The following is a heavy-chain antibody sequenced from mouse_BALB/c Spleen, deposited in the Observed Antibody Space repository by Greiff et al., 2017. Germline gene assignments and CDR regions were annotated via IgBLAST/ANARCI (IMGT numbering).Heavy chain of an antibody. CDR3: VIYRYWYFDV. V-gene: IGHV14-3*02. J-gene: IGHJ1*01. Sequence: EVHLVESGAELVKPGASVKLSCTASGFNIKDTYMHWVKQRPEQGLEWIGRIDPANGNTKYDPKFQGKATITADTSSNTAYLQLSSLTSEDTAVYYCVIYRYWYFDVWGAGTTVTVSS. D-gene: IGHD1-1*01. CDR2: IDPANGNT. CDR1: GFNIKDTY.